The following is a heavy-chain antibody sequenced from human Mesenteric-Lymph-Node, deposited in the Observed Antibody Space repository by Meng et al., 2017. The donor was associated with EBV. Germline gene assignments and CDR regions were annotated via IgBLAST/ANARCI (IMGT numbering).Heavy chain of an antibody. D-gene: IGHD3-16*02. CDR2: MYHSGST. Sequence: VQVEGAGPGFEERWGPRSFRGGVAGASSSNDHRWIWVRPPPGKGLEWIGEMYHSGSTNYNPSLKSRVTISVDKSKNQFSLKVNSLTAADTAVYYCARITFGGAIGDWGQGTLVTVSS. J-gene: IGHJ4*02. CDR3: ARITFGGAIGD. V-gene: IGHV4-4*02. CDR1: GASSSNDHR.